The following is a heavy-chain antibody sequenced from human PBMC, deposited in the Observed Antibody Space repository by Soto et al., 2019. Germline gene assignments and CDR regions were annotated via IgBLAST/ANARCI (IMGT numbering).Heavy chain of an antibody. CDR1: GYTFTSYG. CDR3: ARSPYCSSTSCYPYHFDY. D-gene: IGHD2-2*01. V-gene: IGHV1-18*01. Sequence: QVQLVQSGAEVKKPGASVKVSCKASGYTFTSYGISWVRQAPGQGLEWMGWISAYNGDTNYAQKLQGRVTMTTDTSTRTAYMELRSLRSDDTAVYYCARSPYCSSTSCYPYHFDYWGQGTLVTVSS. CDR2: ISAYNGDT. J-gene: IGHJ4*02.